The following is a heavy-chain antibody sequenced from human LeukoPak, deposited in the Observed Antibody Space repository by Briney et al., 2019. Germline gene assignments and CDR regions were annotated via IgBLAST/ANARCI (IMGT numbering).Heavy chain of an antibody. D-gene: IGHD2-8*01. V-gene: IGHV3-30*14. J-gene: IGHJ4*02. CDR3: AREGTPGTNDY. CDR2: ISYDGSNK. Sequence: GGSLRLSCAASGFTFSSYAMHWVRQAPGKGLEWVAVISYDGSNKYYADSVKGRFTISRDNSKNTLYLQMGSLRPEDMAVYYCAREGTPGTNDYWGQGTLVTVSS. CDR1: GFTFSSYA.